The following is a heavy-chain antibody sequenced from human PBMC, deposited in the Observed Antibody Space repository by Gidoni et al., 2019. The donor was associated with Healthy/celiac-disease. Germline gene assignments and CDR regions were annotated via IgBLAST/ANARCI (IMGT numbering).Heavy chain of an antibody. CDR1: GFTFSSDA. J-gene: IGHJ6*02. CDR3: AKAGDYGDYLYYYYGMDV. Sequence: EVQLLESGGGLVQPGGSLRLSCAASGFTFSSDAMSWVRQDPGKGLEWVSAISGSGGSTYYADSVKGRFTISRDNSKNTLYLQMNSLRAEDTAVYYCAKAGDYGDYLYYYYGMDVWGQGTTVTVSS. CDR2: ISGSGGST. D-gene: IGHD4-17*01. V-gene: IGHV3-23*01.